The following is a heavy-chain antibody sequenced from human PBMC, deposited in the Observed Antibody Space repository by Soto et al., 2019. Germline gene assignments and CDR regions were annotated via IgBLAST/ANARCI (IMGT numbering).Heavy chain of an antibody. CDR1: GFTFDDYA. CDR2: ISWNSGII. CDR3: AKGYSYGVLEPLGY. Sequence: EVQLVESEGGLVQPGRSLRLSCAASGFTFDDYAMHWVRQAPGKGLEWVSGISWNSGIIDYADSVKGRFTISRDNAKNSLYLQMNSLRAEDTALYYCAKGYSYGVLEPLGYWGQGTLVTVSS. J-gene: IGHJ4*02. V-gene: IGHV3-9*01. D-gene: IGHD5-18*01.